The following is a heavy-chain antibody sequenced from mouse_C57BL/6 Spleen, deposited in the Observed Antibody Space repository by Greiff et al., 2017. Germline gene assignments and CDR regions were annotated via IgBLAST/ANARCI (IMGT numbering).Heavy chain of an antibody. V-gene: IGHV3-6*01. J-gene: IGHJ1*03. CDR2: ISYDGSN. D-gene: IGHD1-1*01. CDR1: GYSITSGYY. CDR3: ARDDYYGSSYDWYFDV. Sequence: EVKLQQSGPGLVKPSQSLSLTCSVTGYSITSGYYWNWLRQFPGNKLEWMGYISYDGSNNYNPSLKNRISITRDTSKNQFFLKLNSVTTEDTATYYCARDDYYGSSYDWYFDVWGTGTTVTVSS.